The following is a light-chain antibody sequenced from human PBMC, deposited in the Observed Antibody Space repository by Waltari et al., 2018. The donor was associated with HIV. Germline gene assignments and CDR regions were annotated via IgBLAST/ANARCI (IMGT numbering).Light chain of an antibody. CDR2: EGS. V-gene: IGLV2-23*03. CDR1: TSAVGSYHL. CDR3: CSYVGSSTFDVV. J-gene: IGLJ2*01. Sequence: QSALTQPASVSGSTGQPITLSCTGTTSAVGSYHLVSADQQHPATAPKLMIDEGSKRPSGVSNRCSGSKSGNTASLTLSGLQAEDEADYYCCSYVGSSTFDVVFGGGTKLTVL.